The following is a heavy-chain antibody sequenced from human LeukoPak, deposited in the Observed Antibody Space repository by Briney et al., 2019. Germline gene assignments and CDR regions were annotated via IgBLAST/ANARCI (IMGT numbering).Heavy chain of an antibody. V-gene: IGHV1-3*01. CDR1: GFTFTNYA. CDR3: ARGIGSRKVSCYYFDY. D-gene: IGHD1-26*01. CDR2: INAGNGHT. Sequence: ASVKVSCKASGFTFTNYAMQWVRQAPGQRLEWMGWINAGNGHTRYSQRFQGRVTITRDTSATTVYMEVTSLRSEDTAVYYCARGIGSRKVSCYYFDYWCQGTMVTVS. J-gene: IGHJ4*02.